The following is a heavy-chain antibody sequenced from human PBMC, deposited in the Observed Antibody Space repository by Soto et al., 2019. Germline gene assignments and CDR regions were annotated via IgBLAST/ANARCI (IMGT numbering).Heavy chain of an antibody. J-gene: IGHJ3*02. V-gene: IGHV3-23*01. CDR2: ISGSGDST. CDR1: GFTFRSYA. CDR3: GKMSGEPDAFDI. Sequence: GGSLRLSCAASGFTFRSYAMSWVRQAPGRGLEWVSAISGSGDSTYYADSVKGRFTISRDNSKNTLYLQMNSLRAEDTAVFYCGKMSGEPDAFDIWGQGTMVTVSS. D-gene: IGHD3-10*01.